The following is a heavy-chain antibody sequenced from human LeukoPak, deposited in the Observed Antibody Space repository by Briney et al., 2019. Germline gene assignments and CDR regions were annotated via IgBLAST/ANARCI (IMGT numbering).Heavy chain of an antibody. D-gene: IGHD5-12*01. J-gene: IGHJ6*04. Sequence: GGSLRLSCAASGFTFSSYWMHWVRQAPGKGLVWVSRINSDGSSTSYADSVKGRFTISRDNAKNTLYLQMNSLRAEDTAGYYCARAGYSGYERDYYGMDVWGKGTTVTVSS. CDR3: ARAGYSGYERDYYGMDV. CDR1: GFTFSSYW. CDR2: INSDGSST. V-gene: IGHV3-74*01.